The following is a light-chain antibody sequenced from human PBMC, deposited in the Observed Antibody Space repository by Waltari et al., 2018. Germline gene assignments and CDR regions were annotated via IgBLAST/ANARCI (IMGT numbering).Light chain of an antibody. J-gene: IGKJ1*01. V-gene: IGKV1-NL1*01. CDR1: QGIINF. Sequence: DIQMTHSPSSLSASIGERVTITCRANQGIINFFAWYQHKLGFALKLLFYVESRLESEVPSRFSCSRSGTEYTHTISSLQPEDLATYYCQQYYSTPRTFSQGTKVEIK. CDR3: QQYYSTPRT. CDR2: VES.